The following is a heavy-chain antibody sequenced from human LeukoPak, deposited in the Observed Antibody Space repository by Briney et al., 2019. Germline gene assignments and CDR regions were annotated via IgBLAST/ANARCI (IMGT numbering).Heavy chain of an antibody. CDR2: IYYSGST. D-gene: IGHD2-2*01. Sequence: PSETLSLTCTVSGGSISSYYWSWIRQPPGKGLEWIGYIYYSGSTNYNPSPKSRVTISVDTSKNQFSLKLSSVTAADTAVYYCARHGGVVPAARNWFDPWGQGTLVTVSS. J-gene: IGHJ5*02. CDR3: ARHGGVVPAARNWFDP. V-gene: IGHV4-59*08. CDR1: GGSISSYY.